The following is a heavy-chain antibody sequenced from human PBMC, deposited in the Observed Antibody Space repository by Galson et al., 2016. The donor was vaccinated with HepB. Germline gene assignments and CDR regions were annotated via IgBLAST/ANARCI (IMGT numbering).Heavy chain of an antibody. CDR2: ISGSGYST. CDR1: GFTFSSYA. V-gene: IGHV3-23*01. J-gene: IGHJ4*02. D-gene: IGHD6-25*01. CDR3: AKVESAVTAATGFDY. Sequence: SLRLSCAASGFTFSSYAMTWVRQAPGKGLEWVSTISGSGYSTYFADSVKGRFSISRENSKNTLYLQMNSLRADDTAVYYCAKVESAVTAATGFDYWGQGTLVTVSS.